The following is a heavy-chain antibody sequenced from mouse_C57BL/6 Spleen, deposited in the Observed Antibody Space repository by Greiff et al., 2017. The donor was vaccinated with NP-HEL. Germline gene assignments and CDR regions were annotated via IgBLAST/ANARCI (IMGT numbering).Heavy chain of an antibody. CDR1: GYTFTSYW. CDR2: FDPSDSYT. D-gene: IGHD1-1*01. J-gene: IGHJ4*01. Sequence: QVQLQQPGAELVMPGASVKLSCKASGYTFTSYWMHWVKQRPGQGLEWIGEFDPSDSYTNYNQKFKGKSTLTVDKASSTAYMQRSSLTSEDSAVYYCAKRHGSSPYYAMGYWGQGPSVTVSS. V-gene: IGHV1-69*01. CDR3: AKRHGSSPYYAMGY.